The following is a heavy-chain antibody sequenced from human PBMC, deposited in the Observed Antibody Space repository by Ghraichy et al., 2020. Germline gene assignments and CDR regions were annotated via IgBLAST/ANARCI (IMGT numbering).Heavy chain of an antibody. J-gene: IGHJ6*02. Sequence: GSLRLSCAASGFTVSSNYMSWVRQAPGKGLEWVSGIYSGGSTYYADSVKGRFTISRDNSKNTLYLQMNSLRAEDKAVYYCARCITLYGMDVWGQGSTVTVSS. CDR2: IYSGGST. CDR1: GFTVSSNY. CDR3: ARCITLYGMDV. D-gene: IGHD3-10*01. V-gene: IGHV3-53*01.